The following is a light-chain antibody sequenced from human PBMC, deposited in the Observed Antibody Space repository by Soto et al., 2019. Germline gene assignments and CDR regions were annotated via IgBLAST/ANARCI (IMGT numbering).Light chain of an antibody. CDR1: SSNIGSNP. V-gene: IGLV1-44*01. CDR2: SNN. Sequence: QSVLTQPPSASGTPGQRVTISCSGSSSNIGSNPVNWYQQLPGTAPKLLIYSNNQRPSGVPDRFSGSKSGNTASLTVSGLQLEDEADYYCSSFTGSDNPFGGGTQLTVL. J-gene: IGLJ2*01. CDR3: SSFTGSDNP.